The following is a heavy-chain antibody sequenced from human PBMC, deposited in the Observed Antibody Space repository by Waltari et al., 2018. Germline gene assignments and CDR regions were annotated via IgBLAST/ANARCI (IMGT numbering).Heavy chain of an antibody. Sequence: VQLVESGGGLVHTGGSLRVSCVVSGFIFADHDMEWVRQAPGKAPEWVGRIANRANSYITEYPASMKGRFTISREDSKNLLFLQMTDLKSEDTAIYYCVRGGYYYDSNGGYFQFWGRGTLVTVSS. CDR3: VRGGYYYDSNGGYFQF. J-gene: IGHJ1*01. D-gene: IGHD3-22*01. CDR1: GFIFADHD. V-gene: IGHV3-72*01. CDR2: IANRANSYIT.